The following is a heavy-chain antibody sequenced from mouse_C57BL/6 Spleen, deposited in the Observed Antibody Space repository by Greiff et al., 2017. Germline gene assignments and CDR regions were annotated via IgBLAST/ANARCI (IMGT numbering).Heavy chain of an antibody. J-gene: IGHJ4*01. Sequence: QVTLKESGPGILQPSQTLSLTCSFSGFSLSTFGMGVGWIRQPSGKGLEWLAHIWWDDDKYYNPALKSRLTISKDTSKNQVFLKIANVDTADTATYYCARIIYYYGSSYVGYAMDYWGQGTSVTVSS. CDR1: GFSLSTFGMG. V-gene: IGHV8-8*01. CDR3: ARIIYYYGSSYVGYAMDY. D-gene: IGHD1-1*01. CDR2: IWWDDDK.